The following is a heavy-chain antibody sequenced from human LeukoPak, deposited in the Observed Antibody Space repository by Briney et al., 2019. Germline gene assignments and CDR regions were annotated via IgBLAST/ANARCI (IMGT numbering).Heavy chain of an antibody. CDR1: GFSFSDYY. V-gene: IGHV3-11*03. CDR3: AKYSSSSNYYYGMDV. Sequence: GGSLRLSCAASGFSFSDYYMNWIRQAPGKGLEWVSYISGSSTHTNYADSVKGRFTISRDNAKNSLYPQMNSLRAEDTAVYYCAKYSSSSNYYYGMDVWGQGTTVTVSS. D-gene: IGHD6-13*01. J-gene: IGHJ6*02. CDR2: ISGSSTHT.